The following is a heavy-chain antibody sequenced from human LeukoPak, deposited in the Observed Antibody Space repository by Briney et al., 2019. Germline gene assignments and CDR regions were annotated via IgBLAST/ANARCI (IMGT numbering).Heavy chain of an antibody. J-gene: IGHJ5*02. CDR3: ARDLDGSGSYHWFDP. V-gene: IGHV3-74*01. Sequence: PGGSLRLSCAASGFTFSSYAMSWVRQAPGKGLVWVSRINGDGSSTSYADSVKGRFTISRDNAKNTLYLQMNSLRAEDTAVYYCARDLDGSGSYHWFDPWGQGTLVTVSS. D-gene: IGHD3-10*01. CDR2: INGDGSST. CDR1: GFTFSSYA.